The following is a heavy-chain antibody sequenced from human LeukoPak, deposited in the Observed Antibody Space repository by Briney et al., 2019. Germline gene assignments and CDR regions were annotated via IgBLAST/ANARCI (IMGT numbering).Heavy chain of an antibody. CDR1: GFTVSSNY. CDR3: ARATYYYDSSGYYVFYFDN. Sequence: TGGSLRLSCAASGFTVSSNYMSWVRQAPGKGLEWVSVIYSGGSTYYADSVKGRFTISRDNSKNTLYLQMNSLRAEDTAVYYCARATYYYDSSGYYVFYFDNWGQGTLVTVSS. V-gene: IGHV3-53*01. D-gene: IGHD3-22*01. CDR2: IYSGGST. J-gene: IGHJ4*02.